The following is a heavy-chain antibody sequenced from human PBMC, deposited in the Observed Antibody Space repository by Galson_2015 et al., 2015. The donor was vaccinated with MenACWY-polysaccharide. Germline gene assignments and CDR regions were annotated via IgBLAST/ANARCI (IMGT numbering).Heavy chain of an antibody. V-gene: IGHV3-15*01. CDR2: IKSESDGGTT. CDR3: VKGDILVPAAIIAGS. Sequence: SLRLSCAASGFTFTNAWMSWVRQAPGKGLEWVGRIKSESDGGTTESTAPVKGRFTISRDDSKNTVYLQMHSLRIEDTAVYYCVKGDILVPAAIIAGSWGQGALITVSS. J-gene: IGHJ5*02. D-gene: IGHD2-2*01. CDR1: GFTFTNAW.